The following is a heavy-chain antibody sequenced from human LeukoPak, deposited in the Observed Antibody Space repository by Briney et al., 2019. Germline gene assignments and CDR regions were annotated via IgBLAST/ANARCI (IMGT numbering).Heavy chain of an antibody. CDR1: GFTFSSYW. CDR2: IKQDGSEK. V-gene: IGHV3-7*01. Sequence: QSGGSLRLSCAASGFTFSSYWMSWVRQAPGKGLEWVANIKQDGSEKYYVDSVKGRFTISRYNSKNTVYLQMDSLRPEDMAVYYCLRVSGGMPHWGQGTLVTVSS. D-gene: IGHD4-23*01. J-gene: IGHJ4*02. CDR3: LRVSGGMPH.